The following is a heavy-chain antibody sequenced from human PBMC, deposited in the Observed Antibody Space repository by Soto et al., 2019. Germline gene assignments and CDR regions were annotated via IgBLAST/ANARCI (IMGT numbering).Heavy chain of an antibody. V-gene: IGHV3-30*18. J-gene: IGHJ4*02. Sequence: GGSLRLSCAASGFTFSSYGMHWVRQAPGKGLEWVAVISYDGSNKYYADSVKGRFTISRDNSKNTLYLQMNSLRAEDTAVYYCAKEPTMYPAQNMDVGYWGQGTLVTVSS. D-gene: IGHD2-2*01. CDR2: ISYDGSNK. CDR1: GFTFSSYG. CDR3: AKEPTMYPAQNMDVGY.